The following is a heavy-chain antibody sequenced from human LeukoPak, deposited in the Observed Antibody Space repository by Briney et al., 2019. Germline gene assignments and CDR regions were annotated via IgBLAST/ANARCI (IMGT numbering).Heavy chain of an antibody. Sequence: GGSLRLSGAASGFTFSNYAMNWVRLSAERGLEWVSAITDNGNTTYYADSVQGRFTISRDNSKNTLYLQMNSLGVEDTAVYYCATLRLSDHFDYWGQGTLVTVSS. CDR3: ATLRLSDHFDY. D-gene: IGHD2-15*01. V-gene: IGHV3-23*05. CDR1: GFTFSNYA. CDR2: ITDNGNTT. J-gene: IGHJ4*02.